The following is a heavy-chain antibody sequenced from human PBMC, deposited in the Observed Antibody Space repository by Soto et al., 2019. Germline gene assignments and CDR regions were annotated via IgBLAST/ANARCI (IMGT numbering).Heavy chain of an antibody. Sequence: TSETLSLTCTVSGFSISSGGYYWSWIRQHPGKGLEWIGYIYYSGSTYYNPSLKSRVTISVDTSKNQFSLKLSSVTAADTAVYYCARAPYGDYVLPTFLYWGQGTLVTVSS. CDR2: IYYSGST. CDR3: ARAPYGDYVLPTFLY. CDR1: GFSISSGGYY. D-gene: IGHD4-17*01. V-gene: IGHV4-31*03. J-gene: IGHJ4*02.